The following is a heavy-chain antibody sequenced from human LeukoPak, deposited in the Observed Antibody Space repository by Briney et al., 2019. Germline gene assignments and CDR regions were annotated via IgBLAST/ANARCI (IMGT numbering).Heavy chain of an antibody. V-gene: IGHV4-34*01. D-gene: IGHD4/OR15-4a*01. J-gene: IGHJ4*02. CDR3: ARIRSPTCYDY. Sequence: PSETLSLTCAVYGGSFSGYYWSWIRQPPGKGLEWIGEINHSGSTNYNPSLKSRVTISVDTSKNQFSLKLSSVTAADTAVYYCARIRSPTCYDYWGQGTLVTVSS. CDR1: GGSFSGYY. CDR2: INHSGST.